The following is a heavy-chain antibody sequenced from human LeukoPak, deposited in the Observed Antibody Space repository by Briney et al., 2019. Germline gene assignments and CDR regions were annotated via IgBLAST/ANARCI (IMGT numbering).Heavy chain of an antibody. V-gene: IGHV3-23*01. Sequence: GGSLRLSCAASGFTFSGFAMSWVRRTPGKGLECVSGISGSGDNTLYADSVKGRFTISRDNSKNTLYLEMNSLRAEDTAVYYCVKMKGHPLPKFHLDVWGQGTTVTV. CDR1: GFTFSGFA. J-gene: IGHJ6*01. D-gene: IGHD2-21*01. CDR2: ISGSGDNT. CDR3: VKMKGHPLPKFHLDV.